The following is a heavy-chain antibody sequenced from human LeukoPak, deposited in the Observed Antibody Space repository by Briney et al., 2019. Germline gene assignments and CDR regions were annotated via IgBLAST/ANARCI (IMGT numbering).Heavy chain of an antibody. CDR1: GYSFSTYG. Sequence: ASVKVSCKASGYSFSTYGISWVRQAPGQGLEWVGWVSPYNGNTNYAQKIQGRATMTTDTSTSTAYMELRSLESDDTAVYYCAREYDTSGYYPYYFDYWGQGTLVTVSS. D-gene: IGHD3-22*01. V-gene: IGHV1-18*01. J-gene: IGHJ4*02. CDR2: VSPYNGNT. CDR3: AREYDTSGYYPYYFDY.